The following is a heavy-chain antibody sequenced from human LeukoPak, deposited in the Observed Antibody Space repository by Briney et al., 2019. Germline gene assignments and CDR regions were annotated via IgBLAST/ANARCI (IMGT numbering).Heavy chain of an antibody. Sequence: MPSETLSLTCTVSSGSISSYYWSWIRQPPGKGLEWIGYIHYSGSTNYNPSLKSRVTTSVDTSKNQVSLKLRTVNAADTAVYYCARIGSRDGYNPALDYWGQGTLVTVSS. CDR2: IHYSGST. CDR3: ARIGSRDGYNPALDY. V-gene: IGHV4-59*01. D-gene: IGHD5-24*01. CDR1: SGSISSYY. J-gene: IGHJ4*02.